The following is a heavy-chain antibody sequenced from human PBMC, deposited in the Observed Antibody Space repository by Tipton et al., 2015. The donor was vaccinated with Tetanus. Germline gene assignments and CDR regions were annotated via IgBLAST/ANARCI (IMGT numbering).Heavy chain of an antibody. J-gene: IGHJ1*01. CDR3: AGVTAQRTELYFEH. V-gene: IGHV4-61*08. CDR1: GGSLRSGDYQ. Sequence: LRLSCSVSGGSLRSGDYQWNWIRQPPGKGLEWLAYISPSGRTNSNYSLKSRITISQDKSKNQFSLRLTSVNAADTAVYFCAGVTAQRTELYFEHWGQGTQVTVSS. CDR2: ISPSGRT. D-gene: IGHD2-8*02.